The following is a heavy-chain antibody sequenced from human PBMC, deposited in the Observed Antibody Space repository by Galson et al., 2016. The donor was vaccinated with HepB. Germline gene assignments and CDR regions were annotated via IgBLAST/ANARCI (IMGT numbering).Heavy chain of an antibody. D-gene: IGHD2/OR15-2a*01. CDR2: IVPLFAKA. CDR1: GGSFITFA. Sequence: SVKVSCKASGGSFITFAFSWVRQAPGQGLEWVGGIVPLFAKANNAQKFEGRVTITADKSTSTVYMELSSLKAEDTAVYYCAKIGLVQNTVPAPKYYTHWGQGTLGTVSS. CDR3: AKIGLVQNTVPAPKYYTH. J-gene: IGHJ1*01. V-gene: IGHV1-69*06.